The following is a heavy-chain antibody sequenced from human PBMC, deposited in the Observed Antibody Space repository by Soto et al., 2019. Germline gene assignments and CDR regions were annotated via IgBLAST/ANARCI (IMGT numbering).Heavy chain of an antibody. Sequence: QVQLVQSGAEVEKPGASVKVSCKASGYTFTNYAVHWVSQAPGQRLEWMGWINAGNGNTRFSQNLQGRVTITRDTSARTVYMELSSLRSEDTAVYYCARGHLAVVPVASWFYYMDVWGKGTTVTVSS. CDR2: INAGNGNT. J-gene: IGHJ6*03. CDR1: GYTFTNYA. V-gene: IGHV1-3*01. D-gene: IGHD2-2*01. CDR3: ARGHLAVVPVASWFYYMDV.